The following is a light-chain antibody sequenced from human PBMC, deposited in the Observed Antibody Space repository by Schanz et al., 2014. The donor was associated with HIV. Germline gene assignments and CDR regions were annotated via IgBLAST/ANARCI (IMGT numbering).Light chain of an antibody. CDR1: NVGIKS. J-gene: IGLJ2*01. Sequence: SYELTQPPSVSVAPGKTSTINCVGNNVGIKSAHWYQQRPGQAPVMVISYDTDRPAGIPDRFSCSNSGHTATLTISSVEAGDEADYYCQVWDSILDVVFGGGTKLTVL. CDR2: YDT. CDR3: QVWDSILDVV. V-gene: IGLV3-21*04.